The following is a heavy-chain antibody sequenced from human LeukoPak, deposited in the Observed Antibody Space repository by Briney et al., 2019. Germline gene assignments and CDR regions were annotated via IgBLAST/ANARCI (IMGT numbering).Heavy chain of an antibody. V-gene: IGHV4-59*01. CDR3: ARATGRYFDWLPSFDY. CDR1: GGSISSYY. CDR2: IYYSGST. J-gene: IGHJ4*02. Sequence: SETLSLTCTVSGGSISSYYWSWIRQPPGKGLEWIGYIYYSGSTNYNPSLKSRVTISVDTSKYQFSLKLSSVTAADTAVYYCARATGRYFDWLPSFDYWGQGTLVTVSS. D-gene: IGHD3-9*01.